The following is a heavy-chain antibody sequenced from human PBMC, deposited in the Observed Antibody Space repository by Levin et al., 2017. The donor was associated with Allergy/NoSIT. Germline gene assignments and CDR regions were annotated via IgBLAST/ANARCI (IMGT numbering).Heavy chain of an antibody. CDR2: IIPIFGTA. CDR3: ARDGWGGEVWFDP. CDR1: GGTFSSYA. V-gene: IGHV1-69*13. Sequence: SVKVSCKASGGTFSSYAISWVRQAPGQGLEWMGGIIPIFGTANYAQKFQGRVTITADESTSTAYMELSSLRSEDTAVYYCARDGWGGEVWFDPWGQGTLVTVSS. J-gene: IGHJ5*02. D-gene: IGHD6-19*01.